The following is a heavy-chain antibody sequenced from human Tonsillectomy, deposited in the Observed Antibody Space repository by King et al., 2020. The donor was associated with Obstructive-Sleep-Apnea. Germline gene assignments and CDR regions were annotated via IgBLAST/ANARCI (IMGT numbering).Heavy chain of an antibody. CDR3: VKELELRGCGDY. Sequence: VQLVESGGGVVQPGRSLRISCAASGFTFSNYGMHWVRQAPGKGLEWVAFIWYDGSNKFYGDSVKGRFTISRDNSKNTLYLQMSSLRAEDTAVYYCVKELELRGCGDYWGQGTVVTVTS. V-gene: IGHV3-33*06. J-gene: IGHJ4*02. CDR2: IWYDGSNK. CDR1: GFTFSNYG. D-gene: IGHD1-7*01.